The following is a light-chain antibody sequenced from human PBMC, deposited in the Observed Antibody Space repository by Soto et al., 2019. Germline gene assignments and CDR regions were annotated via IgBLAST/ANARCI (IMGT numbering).Light chain of an antibody. CDR1: RSDVGSNNY. Sequence: QSVLTQPRSVSGSPGQSVTISCTGTRSDVGSNNYVSWYQHHPAKAPKLMIYDVNRRPSGVPDRFSGSKSGDTASLTISGLQAEDEADYYCWSYAGTWVFGGGTKLTVL. V-gene: IGLV2-11*01. J-gene: IGLJ3*02. CDR3: WSYAGTWV. CDR2: DVN.